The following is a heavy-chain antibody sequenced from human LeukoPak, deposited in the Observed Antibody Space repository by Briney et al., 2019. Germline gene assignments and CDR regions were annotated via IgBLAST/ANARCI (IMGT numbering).Heavy chain of an antibody. CDR3: AKDMARHGYGGTGVSDY. V-gene: IGHV3-23*01. CDR2: ISGSGGST. CDR1: GFTFSSYG. D-gene: IGHD4-23*01. J-gene: IGHJ4*01. Sequence: GRSLRLSCAASGFTFSSYGMHWVRQAPGKGLEWVSAISGSGGSTYYADSVKGRFTISRDNSKNTLYLQMNSLRAEDTAVYYCAKDMARHGYGGTGVSDYWGHGTLVTVSS.